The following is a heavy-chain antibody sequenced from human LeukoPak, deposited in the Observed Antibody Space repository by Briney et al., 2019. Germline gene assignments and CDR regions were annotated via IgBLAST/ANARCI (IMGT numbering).Heavy chain of an antibody. CDR3: ATWRCSGGSCPGVGYYYYYMDV. CDR1: GFTFSSYA. J-gene: IGHJ6*03. CDR2: ISGSGGST. D-gene: IGHD2-15*01. Sequence: GGSLRLSCAASGFTFSSYATSWVRQARGKGLEWVSAISGSGGSTYYADSVKGRFTISRDNSKNTLYLQMNSLRAEDTAVYYCATWRCSGGSCPGVGYYYYYMDVWGKGTTVTVSS. V-gene: IGHV3-23*01.